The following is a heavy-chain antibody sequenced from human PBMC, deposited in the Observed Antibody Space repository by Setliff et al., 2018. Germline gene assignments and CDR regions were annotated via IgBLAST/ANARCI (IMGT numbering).Heavy chain of an antibody. J-gene: IGHJ4*02. CDR1: GGSISSSSYY. V-gene: IGHV4-39*01. CDR3: ARYNYYDSSGHFLTFDY. CDR2: IYYSGST. D-gene: IGHD3-22*01. Sequence: PSETLSLTCTVSGGSISSSSYYWGWIRQPPGKGLEWIGSIYYSGSTYYNPSLKSRVTISVDTSKNQFSLKLSSVTAADTAVYYCARYNYYDSSGHFLTFDYWGQGTLVTVSS.